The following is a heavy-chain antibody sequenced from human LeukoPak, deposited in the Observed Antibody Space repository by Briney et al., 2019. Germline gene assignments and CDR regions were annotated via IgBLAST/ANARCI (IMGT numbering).Heavy chain of an antibody. Sequence: GASVKVSCKASGYTFTGYYMHWVRQAPGQGLEWMGWINPNSGGTNYAQKFQGRVTMTRDTSISTAYMELSRLRSDDTAVYYCARDSTTSGWYSSTKFSNWFDPWGQGTLVTVSS. CDR1: GYTFTGYY. CDR3: ARDSTTSGWYSSTKFSNWFDP. V-gene: IGHV1-2*02. D-gene: IGHD6-19*01. CDR2: INPNSGGT. J-gene: IGHJ5*02.